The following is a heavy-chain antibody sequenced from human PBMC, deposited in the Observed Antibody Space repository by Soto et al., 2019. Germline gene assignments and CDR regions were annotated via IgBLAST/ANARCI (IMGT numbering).Heavy chain of an antibody. CDR2: IWYDGSNK. D-gene: IGHD4-17*01. Sequence: GGSLRLSCAASGFTFSSYGMHWVRQAPGKGLEWVAVIWYDGSNKYYADFVKGRFTISRDNSKNTLYLQMNSLRAEDTAVYYCAREYGDSAFDIWGQGTMVTVSS. CDR3: AREYGDSAFDI. V-gene: IGHV3-33*01. J-gene: IGHJ3*02. CDR1: GFTFSSYG.